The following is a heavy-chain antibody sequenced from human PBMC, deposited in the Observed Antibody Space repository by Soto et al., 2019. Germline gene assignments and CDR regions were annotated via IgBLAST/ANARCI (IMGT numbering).Heavy chain of an antibody. V-gene: IGHV1-69*06. CDR1: GGTFSSYA. CDR3: AMGEPGVVVVAAYDAFDI. J-gene: IGHJ3*02. D-gene: IGHD2-15*01. Sequence: QVQLVQSGAEVKKPGSSVKVSCKASGGTFSSYAISWVRQAPGQGLEWMGGIIPIFGTANYAQKFQGRVTITADKSTSTAYMALSSLRSEDTAVYYCAMGEPGVVVVAAYDAFDIWGQGTMVTVSS. CDR2: IIPIFGTA.